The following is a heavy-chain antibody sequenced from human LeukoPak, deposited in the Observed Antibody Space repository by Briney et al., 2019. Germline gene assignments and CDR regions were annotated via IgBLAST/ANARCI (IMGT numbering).Heavy chain of an antibody. CDR2: IIPILGIA. D-gene: IGHD3-10*01. V-gene: IGHV1-69*04. CDR3: ARDSPGSYRFDP. Sequence: SVKVSCKASGGTFSRYAISWVRQAPGQGLEWMGRIIPILGIANYAQKFQGRVTITADKSTSTAYVELSSLRSEDTAVYYCARDSPGSYRFDPWGQGTLVTISS. CDR1: GGTFSRYA. J-gene: IGHJ5*02.